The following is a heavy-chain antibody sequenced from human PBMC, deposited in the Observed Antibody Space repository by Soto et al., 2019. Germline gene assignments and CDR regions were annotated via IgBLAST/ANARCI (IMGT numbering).Heavy chain of an antibody. CDR2: MNPNSGNT. V-gene: IGHV1-8*01. D-gene: IGHD3-3*01. J-gene: IGHJ5*02. CDR3: ARASLSYDFWSGHRRENWFDP. Sequence: ASVKVSCKASGYTFTSYDINWVRQATGQGLEWMGWMNPNSGNTGYAQKFQGRVTMTRNTSISTAYMELSSLRSEDTAVYYCARASLSYDFWSGHRRENWFDPWGQGTLVTVSS. CDR1: GYTFTSYD.